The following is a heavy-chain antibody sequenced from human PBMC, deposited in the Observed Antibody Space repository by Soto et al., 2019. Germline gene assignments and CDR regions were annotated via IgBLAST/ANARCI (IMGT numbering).Heavy chain of an antibody. CDR3: ASRGGSTTVDY. CDR1: GGSISSGGYY. CDR2: IYYSGST. V-gene: IGHV4-31*03. D-gene: IGHD4-17*01. J-gene: IGHJ4*02. Sequence: QVQLQESGPGLVKPSQTLSLTCTVSGGSISSGGYYWSWIRQHPGKGLEWIGYIYYSGSTYYNPSIRSRVTLSVNTSKNQFSLKLSYVTAAATAVYYCASRGGSTTVDYWGQGTLVTVSS.